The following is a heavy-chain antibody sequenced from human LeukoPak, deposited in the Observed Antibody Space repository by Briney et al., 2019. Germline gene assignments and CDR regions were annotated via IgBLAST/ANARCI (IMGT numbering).Heavy chain of an antibody. CDR3: AREVEDIVATGYYYYMDV. Sequence: SVKVSCKASGGTFSSYAISWVRQAPGQGLEWMGGIIPIFGTANYAQKFQGRVTITADKSTSTAYMELSSLRSEDTAVYYCAREVEDIVATGYYYYMDVWGKGTTVTVSS. CDR1: GGTFSSYA. J-gene: IGHJ6*03. CDR2: IIPIFGTA. V-gene: IGHV1-69*06. D-gene: IGHD5-12*01.